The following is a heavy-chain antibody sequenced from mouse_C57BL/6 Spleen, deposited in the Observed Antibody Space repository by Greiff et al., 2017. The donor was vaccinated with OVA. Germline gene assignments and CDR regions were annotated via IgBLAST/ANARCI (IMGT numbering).Heavy chain of an antibody. CDR3: ARDHYSNYGYFDV. V-gene: IGHV5-4*01. CDR2: ISDGGSYT. J-gene: IGHJ1*03. CDR1: GFTFSSYA. Sequence: EVQGVESGGGLVKPGGSLKLSCAASGFTFSSYAMSWVRQTPETRLEWVATISDGGSYTYYPDNVKGRFTISRDNAKNNLYLQMSHLKSEDTAMYYCARDHYSNYGYFDVWGTGTTVTVSS. D-gene: IGHD2-5*01.